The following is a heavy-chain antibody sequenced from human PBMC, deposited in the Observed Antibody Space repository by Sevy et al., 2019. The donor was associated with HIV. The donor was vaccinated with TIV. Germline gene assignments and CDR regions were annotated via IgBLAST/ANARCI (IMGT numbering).Heavy chain of an antibody. D-gene: IGHD6-19*01. CDR3: ARANSSGWYGYFQH. Sequence: GGSLRLSCAASGFTLSSYSMNWVRQAPGKGLEWVSSISSSSSYIYYADSVKGRFTISRDNAKNSLYLQMNSLRAEDTAVYYCARANSSGWYGYFQHWGQGTLVTVSS. CDR2: ISSSSSYI. CDR1: GFTLSSYS. V-gene: IGHV3-21*01. J-gene: IGHJ1*01.